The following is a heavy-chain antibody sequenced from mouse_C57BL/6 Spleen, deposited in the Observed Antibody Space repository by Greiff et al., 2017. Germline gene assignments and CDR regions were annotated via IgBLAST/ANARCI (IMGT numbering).Heavy chain of an antibody. CDR3: ARTGPCDD. CDR2: LNPSTGGT. J-gene: IGHJ2*01. Sequence: QVQLQQPGTELVKPGASVKLSCTASGYTFTSYWLHWVKQRPGQGLEWIGTLNPSTGGTNYHAKFKSKATLTVDTSSSTAYMQLSSRTSEDAEVYNCARTGPCDDWGQGTTLTVSS. CDR1: GYTFTSYW. V-gene: IGHV1-53*01.